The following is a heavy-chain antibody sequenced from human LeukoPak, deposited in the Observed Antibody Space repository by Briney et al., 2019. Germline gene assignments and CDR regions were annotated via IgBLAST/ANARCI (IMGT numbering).Heavy chain of an antibody. CDR2: ISSSSYI. V-gene: IGHV3-21*01. CDR1: GFTFSSYS. J-gene: IGHJ3*02. Sequence: GGSLRLSCAASGFTFSSYSMNWVRQAPGKGLEWVSSISSSSYIYYADSVKGRFTISRDNAKNSLYLQMNSLRAEDTAVYYCARETMIVLDAFDIWGQGTMVTVSS. CDR3: ARETMIVLDAFDI. D-gene: IGHD3-22*01.